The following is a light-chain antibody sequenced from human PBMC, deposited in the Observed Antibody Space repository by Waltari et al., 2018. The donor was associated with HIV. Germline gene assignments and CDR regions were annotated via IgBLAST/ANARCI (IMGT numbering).Light chain of an antibody. CDR2: DVS. J-gene: IGLJ1*01. CDR1: RSDLGAYNY. Sequence: QSALTQPPSASGSPGQSVTISCTGTRSDLGAYNYVSWYQQHPDKAPKLMIYDVSKRPAGVPERFSGSKAGNTASLTVSGLQTEDEADYYCSSYAGSNNPYVFGTGTKVTVL. V-gene: IGLV2-8*01. CDR3: SSYAGSNNPYV.